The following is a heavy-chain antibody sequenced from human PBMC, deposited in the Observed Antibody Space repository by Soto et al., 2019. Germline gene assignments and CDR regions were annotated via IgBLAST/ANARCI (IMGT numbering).Heavy chain of an antibody. J-gene: IGHJ3*02. D-gene: IGHD1-26*01. CDR3: AREAGQPELNDAFDI. Sequence: GGSLRLSCAASGFTFSSYAMHWVRQAPGKGLEWVAVISYDGSNKYYADSVKGRFTISRDNSKNTLYLQMNSLRAEDTAVYYCAREAGQPELNDAFDIWGQGTMVTVSS. V-gene: IGHV3-30-3*01. CDR1: GFTFSSYA. CDR2: ISYDGSNK.